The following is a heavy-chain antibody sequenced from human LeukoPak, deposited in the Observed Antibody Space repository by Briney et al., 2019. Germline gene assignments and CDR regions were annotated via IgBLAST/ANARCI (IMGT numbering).Heavy chain of an antibody. CDR1: GFSLTTSGGG. V-gene: IGHV2-5*01. CDR2: SYWNDDK. Sequence: SGPTLVNPTETLTLTCTFTGFSLTTSGGGVAWFRQPPRKALEWLALSYWNDDKQYSTSLSSRLTITKDTSKNQVVLTLTNMDPVDTASYYCAHVPAHYWWEGGYSPHFDYWGQGTLVTVSS. J-gene: IGHJ4*02. CDR3: AHVPAHYWWEGGYSPHFDY. D-gene: IGHD3-22*01.